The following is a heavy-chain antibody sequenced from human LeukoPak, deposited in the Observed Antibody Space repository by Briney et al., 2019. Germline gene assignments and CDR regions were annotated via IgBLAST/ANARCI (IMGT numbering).Heavy chain of an antibody. J-gene: IGHJ6*03. Sequence: GASVKVSCKASGYTFTGYYMHWVRQAPGQGLEWMGWINPNSGGTNYAQKCQGRVTMARDTSMSTAYMELSRLRSDDTAVYYCARDLSCSGGSCYFRNYYYYYMDVWGKGTTVTVSS. CDR3: ARDLSCSGGSCYFRNYYYYYMDV. CDR1: GYTFTGYY. D-gene: IGHD2-15*01. V-gene: IGHV1-2*02. CDR2: INPNSGGT.